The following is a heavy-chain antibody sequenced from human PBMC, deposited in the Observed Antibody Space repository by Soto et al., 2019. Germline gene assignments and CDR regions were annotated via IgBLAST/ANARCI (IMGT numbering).Heavy chain of an antibody. D-gene: IGHD2-2*01. J-gene: IGHJ4*02. V-gene: IGHV3-74*01. CDR2: VNPDASST. CDR1: GFTFSSYW. CDR3: TRATAVSFDY. Sequence: GGSLRLSCVASGFTFSSYWIHWVRQAPGKGLVWVSRVNPDASSTSYADSVKGRFTISRDNTQNTLYLQMNSLRAEDTAVYYCTRATAVSFDYWGQGALVTVSS.